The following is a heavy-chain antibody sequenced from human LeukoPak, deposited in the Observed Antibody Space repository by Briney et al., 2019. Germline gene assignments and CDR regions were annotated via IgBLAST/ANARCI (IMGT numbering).Heavy chain of an antibody. J-gene: IGHJ6*03. V-gene: IGHV1-3*01. D-gene: IGHD2-15*01. CDR3: ARGRGTSGSNRDFYYYYYMDV. Sequence: ASVKVSCKASGYIFTDYAIHWLRQAPGQRPEWMGWMNGGNGNTKYSQKFQGRITLVRDTSAATAYMELSSLRHDDLAVYYCARGRGTSGSNRDFYYYYYMDVWGKGTTVTVSS. CDR2: MNGGNGNT. CDR1: GYIFTDYA.